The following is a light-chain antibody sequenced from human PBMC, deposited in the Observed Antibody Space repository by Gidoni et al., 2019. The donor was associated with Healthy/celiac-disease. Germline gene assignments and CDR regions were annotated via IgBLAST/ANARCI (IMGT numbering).Light chain of an antibody. CDR2: DAS. CDR3: QQYNSYSLFT. Sequence: DMNMTPSRSTLSACVGDRVTITCRASQSISSWLAWYQQKPGKAPKLLIYDASSLESGVPSRFSGSGSRTEFTLTISSLQPGNFATYDCQQYNSYSLFTFGPGTKVDIK. J-gene: IGKJ3*01. V-gene: IGKV1-5*01. CDR1: QSISSW.